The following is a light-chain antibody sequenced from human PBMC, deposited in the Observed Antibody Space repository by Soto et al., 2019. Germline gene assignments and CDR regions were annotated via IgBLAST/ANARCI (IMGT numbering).Light chain of an antibody. V-gene: IGKV1-8*01. CDR1: QGISSY. J-gene: IGKJ1*01. Sequence: AIRMTQSPSSLSASTGDRVTITCRASQGISSYLAWYQQKPGKAPKRLIYAASSLQSGVPARFSGSGSGTEFTLTISSLQPEDFGTYYCLQHTSYPWTFGQGTKVDI. CDR3: LQHTSYPWT. CDR2: AAS.